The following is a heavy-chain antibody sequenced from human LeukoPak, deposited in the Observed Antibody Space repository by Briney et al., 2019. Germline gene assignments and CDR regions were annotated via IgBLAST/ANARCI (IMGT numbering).Heavy chain of an antibody. CDR2: MSYGGSNK. CDR3: AKDRLPVQRGIDY. CDR1: GFTFSTYA. J-gene: IGHJ4*02. Sequence: GGSLRLSCAASGFTFSTYAMHWVRQAPGKGLEWVAVMSYGGSNKYYADSVKGRFTISRDNSKNTLYLQMNSLRAEDTALYYCAKDRLPVQRGIDYWGQGTLVTVSS. D-gene: IGHD3-16*01. V-gene: IGHV3-30-3*01.